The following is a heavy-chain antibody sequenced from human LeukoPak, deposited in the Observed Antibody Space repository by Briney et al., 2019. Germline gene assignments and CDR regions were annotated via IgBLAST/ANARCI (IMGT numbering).Heavy chain of an antibody. CDR3: ARGRSNYGDYGASHWYFDL. D-gene: IGHD4-17*01. V-gene: IGHV1-18*01. J-gene: IGHJ2*01. CDR2: ISAYNGNT. CDR1: GYTFTSYG. Sequence: ASVKVSCKASGYTFTSYGISWVRQAPGQGLEWMGWISAYNGNTNYAQKLQGRVTMTTDTSTSTAYMELRSLRSDDTAVYYCARGRSNYGDYGASHWYFDLWGRGTLVTVSS.